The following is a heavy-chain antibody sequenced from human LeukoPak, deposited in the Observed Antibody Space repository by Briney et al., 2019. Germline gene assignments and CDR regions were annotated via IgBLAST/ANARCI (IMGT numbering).Heavy chain of an antibody. D-gene: IGHD2-21*02. CDR2: IYYSGST. CDR1: GGSFSGYY. Sequence: SETLSLTCAVYGGSFSGYYWSWIRQPPGKGLEWIGYIYYSGSTYYNPSLKSRVTISVDTSKNQFSLKLSSVTAADTAVYYCASERAYCGGDCYSAPGYWGQGTLVTVSS. CDR3: ASERAYCGGDCYSAPGY. V-gene: IGHV4-34*09. J-gene: IGHJ4*02.